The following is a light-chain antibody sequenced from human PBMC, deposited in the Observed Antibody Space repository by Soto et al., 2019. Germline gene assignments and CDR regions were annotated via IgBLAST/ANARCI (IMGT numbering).Light chain of an antibody. CDR2: GAS. J-gene: IGKJ1*01. CDR3: QHFAKSLTWP. CDR1: ESVSTN. Sequence: EIGVYQSLAALSLTKGERVTLPCRASESVSTNLAWYQQKAGQAPRLLIYGASTRATGIPARFSGSGSGTEFTLTISGLQSEDVAVYYCQHFAKSLTWPFGHGAMVAIK. V-gene: IGKV3-15*01.